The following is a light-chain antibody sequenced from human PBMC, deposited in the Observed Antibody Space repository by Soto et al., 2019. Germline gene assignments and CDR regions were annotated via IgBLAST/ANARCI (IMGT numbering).Light chain of an antibody. CDR1: NVGSKS. CDR2: YDN. CDR3: QVWESSSDQVV. V-gene: IGLV3-21*01. J-gene: IGLJ2*01. Sequence: SYELTQPPSVSVAPGKTARITCGGKNVGSKSVHWYQQKPGQAPVLVIYYDNDRPSGIPERFSGSNSGSTATLTISRVEAGDEADYYCQVWESSSDQVVFGGGTKVTVL.